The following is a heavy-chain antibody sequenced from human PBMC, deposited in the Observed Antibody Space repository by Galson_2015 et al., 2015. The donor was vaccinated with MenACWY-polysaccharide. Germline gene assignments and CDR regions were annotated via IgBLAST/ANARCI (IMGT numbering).Heavy chain of an antibody. CDR2: IYHSGST. J-gene: IGHJ4*02. Sequence: SETLSLTCSVSGGSISSSSHWWRWVRQPPGKGLEWIGEIYHSGSTNYNPSLKSRVTISLDKSKNQFSLKLTSVTAADMAVYHCARGIGGLLDYWGQGTLVTVSS. V-gene: IGHV4-4*02. CDR3: ARGIGGLLDY. CDR1: GGSISSSSHW. D-gene: IGHD3-16*01.